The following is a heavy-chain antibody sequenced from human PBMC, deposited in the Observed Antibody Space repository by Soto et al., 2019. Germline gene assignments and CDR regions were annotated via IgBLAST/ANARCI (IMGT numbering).Heavy chain of an antibody. V-gene: IGHV3-9*01. J-gene: IGHJ3*02. CDR3: AKDKDWRSQLIAAEGVGAFDI. CDR2: ISWNSGSI. Sequence: DVQLVESGGGLVQPGRSLRLSCAASGFTFDDYAMHWVRQAPGKGLEWVSGISWNSGSIGYADSVKGRFTISRDNAKNSLYLQMNSLRAEDTALYYCAKDKDWRSQLIAAEGVGAFDIWGQGTMVTVSS. CDR1: GFTFDDYA. D-gene: IGHD6-6*01.